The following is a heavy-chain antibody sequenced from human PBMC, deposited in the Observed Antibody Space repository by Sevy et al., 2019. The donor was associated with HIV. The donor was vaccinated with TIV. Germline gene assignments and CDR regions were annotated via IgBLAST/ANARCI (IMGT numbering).Heavy chain of an antibody. J-gene: IGHJ4*02. D-gene: IGHD2-15*01. Sequence: GGSLRLSCAASGFTFSSYWMHWVRQAPGKGLGWVSRINSDGSSTSYADSVKGRFTISRDKAKNTLYLQMNSLRAEDTAVYYCASRIVTTFDYWGQGTLVTVSS. CDR1: GFTFSSYW. CDR2: INSDGSST. V-gene: IGHV3-74*01. CDR3: ASRIVTTFDY.